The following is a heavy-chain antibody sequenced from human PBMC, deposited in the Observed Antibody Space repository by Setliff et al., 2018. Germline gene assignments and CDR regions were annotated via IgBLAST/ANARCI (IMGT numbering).Heavy chain of an antibody. V-gene: IGHV5-51*01. CDR2: IYPGNSAT. D-gene: IGHD3-22*01. J-gene: IGHJ4*02. CDR1: GYTFSNYW. CDR3: ARKGIYYDSSKGAEY. Sequence: GESLKISCKGDGYTFSNYWIGWVRQMPGRGLEWMGIIYPGNSATRYSPSFEGQVSISADKSIATAYLQWRSLKASDTAIYYCARKGIYYDSSKGAEYWGQGTPVTVSS.